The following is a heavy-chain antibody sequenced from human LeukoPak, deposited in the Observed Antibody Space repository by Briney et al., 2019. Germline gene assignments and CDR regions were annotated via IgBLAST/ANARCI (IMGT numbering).Heavy chain of an antibody. CDR2: IYSGGST. D-gene: IGHD1-26*01. J-gene: IGHJ4*02. Sequence: GGSLRLSCAASGFTVSSNYMSWVRQAPGKGLEWVSVIYSGGSTYYADSVKGRFTISRDNSKNTLYLQMNSLRAEDTAVYYCARDWEGGISDYWGQGTLVTVSS. CDR1: GFTVSSNY. V-gene: IGHV3-66*01. CDR3: ARDWEGGISDY.